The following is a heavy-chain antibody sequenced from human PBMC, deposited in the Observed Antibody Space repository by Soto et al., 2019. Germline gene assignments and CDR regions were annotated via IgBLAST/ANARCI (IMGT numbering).Heavy chain of an antibody. Sequence: LSLTCTVSGGSVTNSSSYWGWIRQSPGKGLEWIGSVYYRGRSYSKSSVKSRVTISVDTSKNRFSLSLNSVTASDTAVYFCVSQRTTVPTQAYFDYWGPGALVTVSS. CDR2: VYYRGRS. J-gene: IGHJ4*02. V-gene: IGHV4-39*01. CDR3: VSQRTTVPTQAYFDY. CDR1: GGSVTNSSSY. D-gene: IGHD4-17*01.